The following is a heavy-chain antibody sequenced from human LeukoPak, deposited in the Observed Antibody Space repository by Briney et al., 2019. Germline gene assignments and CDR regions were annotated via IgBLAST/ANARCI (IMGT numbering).Heavy chain of an antibody. CDR1: GGSISSYY. V-gene: IGHV4-59*08. CDR3: ASLYGDYVGWFDP. J-gene: IGHJ5*02. D-gene: IGHD4-17*01. CDR2: IYYSGST. Sequence: SQTLSLTCTVPGGSISSYYWSWIRQPPGKGLEWIGYIYYSGSTNYNPSLKSRVTISVDTSKNQFSLKLSSVTAADTAVYYCASLYGDYVGWFDPWGRGTLVTVSS.